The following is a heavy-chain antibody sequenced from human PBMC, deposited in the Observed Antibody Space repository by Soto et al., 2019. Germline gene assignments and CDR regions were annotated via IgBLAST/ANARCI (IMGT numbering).Heavy chain of an antibody. Sequence: VQLVESGGGVVQPGRSLRLSCAASGFTFSDYAMHWVRQAPGKGLEWVAGVPHDGRNTHYADSVKGRFTISRDSSKNTVSLEMTSLRAEDTAVYYCAKGGRQWLVTSDFNYWGQGALVTVSS. D-gene: IGHD6-19*01. CDR3: AKGGRQWLVTSDFNY. CDR2: VPHDGRNT. J-gene: IGHJ4*02. CDR1: GFTFSDYA. V-gene: IGHV3-30*18.